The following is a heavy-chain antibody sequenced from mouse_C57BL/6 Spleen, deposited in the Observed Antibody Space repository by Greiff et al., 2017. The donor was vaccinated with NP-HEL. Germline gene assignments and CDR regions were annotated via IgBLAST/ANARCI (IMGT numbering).Heavy chain of an antibody. V-gene: IGHV1-78*01. Sequence: QVQLQQSDAELVKPGASVKISCKASGYTFTDHTLHWMKQRPEQGLEWIGYIYPRDGSTKYNEKFKGKATLTADKSSSTAYMQLNSLTSEDSAVYFCASYYYGSSLDYWGQGTTLTVSS. J-gene: IGHJ2*01. D-gene: IGHD1-1*01. CDR1: GYTFTDHT. CDR3: ASYYYGSSLDY. CDR2: IYPRDGST.